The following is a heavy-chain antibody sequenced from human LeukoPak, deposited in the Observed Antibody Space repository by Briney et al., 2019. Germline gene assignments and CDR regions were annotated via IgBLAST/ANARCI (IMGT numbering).Heavy chain of an antibody. J-gene: IGHJ5*02. D-gene: IGHD3-22*01. Sequence: GRSLRLSCAASGFTFSSYGMHWVRQAPGKGLEWVSVIYSGGSTYYADSVKGRFTISRDNSKNTLYLQMNSLRAEDTAVYYCARGVDGYSSWGQGTLVTVSS. CDR2: IYSGGST. CDR1: GFTFSSYG. CDR3: ARGVDGYSS. V-gene: IGHV3-53*01.